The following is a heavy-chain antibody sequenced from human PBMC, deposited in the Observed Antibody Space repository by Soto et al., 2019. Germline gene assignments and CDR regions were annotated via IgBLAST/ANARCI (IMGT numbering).Heavy chain of an antibody. CDR3: ARDVRIVRGIEFEGFDY. D-gene: IGHD3-10*02. Sequence: ASVKVSCKASGYTFTSYDITWVRQAPGQGPEWMGWINAYNGNTNYAQKLQGRVTMTTDTSTSTAYMELRSLRSDDTAVYYCARDVRIVRGIEFEGFDYWGQGTLVTVSS. CDR2: INAYNGNT. J-gene: IGHJ4*02. V-gene: IGHV1-18*04. CDR1: GYTFTSYD.